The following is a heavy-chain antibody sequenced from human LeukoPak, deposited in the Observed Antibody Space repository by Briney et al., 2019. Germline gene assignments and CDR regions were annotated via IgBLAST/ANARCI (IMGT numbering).Heavy chain of an antibody. Sequence: SVKVSCKASGGSFRRNTIVWVRQAPGQGLEWMGMIVPISGTPNYAQKLQGRLTISTDESTSTAYMDLSNLRSDDTAIYHCAINTGGRADAFDIWGQGTLVTVSS. V-gene: IGHV1-69*05. D-gene: IGHD1-26*01. CDR3: AINTGGRADAFDI. J-gene: IGHJ3*02. CDR2: IVPISGTP. CDR1: GGSFRRNT.